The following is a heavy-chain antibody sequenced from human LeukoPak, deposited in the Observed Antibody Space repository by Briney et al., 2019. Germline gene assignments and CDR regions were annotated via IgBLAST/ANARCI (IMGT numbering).Heavy chain of an antibody. D-gene: IGHD3-22*01. V-gene: IGHV5-51*01. CDR1: GYSFTSYW. CDR3: ARHSLDPSGYDSSGYGFDY. CDR2: IYPGDSDT. J-gene: IGHJ4*02. Sequence: GESLKISCKGSGYSFTSYWSGGVRQMPGKGLEWMGIIYPGDSDTTYSTSLQGQVTISADKSISTAYQQWGGLEASDTAMYYCARHSLDPSGYDSSGYGFDYWGQGTLVTVSS.